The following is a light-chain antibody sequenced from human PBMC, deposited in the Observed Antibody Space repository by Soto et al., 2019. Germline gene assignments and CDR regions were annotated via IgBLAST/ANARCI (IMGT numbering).Light chain of an antibody. Sequence: DIQMTQSPSSLSASVGDRVTITCRASQSISSYLNWYQQKPGKAPKLLIYAASSLQSGVPSRFSGSGSGTDFTLTISILQPEDFATYYCQQSYSTPLTFGPGTKVDIK. CDR3: QQSYSTPLT. V-gene: IGKV1-39*01. J-gene: IGKJ3*01. CDR1: QSISSY. CDR2: AAS.